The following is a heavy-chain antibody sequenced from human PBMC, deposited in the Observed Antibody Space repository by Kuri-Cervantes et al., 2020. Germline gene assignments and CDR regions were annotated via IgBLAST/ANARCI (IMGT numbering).Heavy chain of an antibody. V-gene: IGHV4-34*01. D-gene: IGHD3-10*01. CDR2: IYHSGST. CDR1: GGSFSGYY. J-gene: IGHJ6*02. Sequence: GSLRLSCAVYGGSFSGYYWSWIRQPPGKGLEWIGSIYHSGSTNYNPSLKSRVTISVDTSKNQFSLKLSSVTAADTAVYYCAGGDRITMVRGVIAKRDYGMDVWGQGTTVTVSS. CDR3: AGGDRITMVRGVIAKRDYGMDV.